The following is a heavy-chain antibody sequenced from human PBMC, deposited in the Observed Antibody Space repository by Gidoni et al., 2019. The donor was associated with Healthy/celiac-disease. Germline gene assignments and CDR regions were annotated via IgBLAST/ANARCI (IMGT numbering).Heavy chain of an antibody. J-gene: IGHJ4*02. CDR3: TRAPGYYYDSSGYSNN. CDR2: IRSKANSYAT. CDR1: GFTFSGSA. V-gene: IGHV3-73*02. D-gene: IGHD3-22*01. Sequence: EVQLVESGGGLVQPGGSLKLSCAASGFTFSGSAMHWVRQASGKGLEWVVRIRSKANSYATAYAASVKGRFTISRDDSKNTAYLQMNSLKTEDTAVYYCTRAPGYYYDSSGYSNNWGQGTLVTVSS.